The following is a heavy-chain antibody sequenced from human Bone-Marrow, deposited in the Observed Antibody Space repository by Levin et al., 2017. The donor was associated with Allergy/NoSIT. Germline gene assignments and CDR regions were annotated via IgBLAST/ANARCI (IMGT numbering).Heavy chain of an antibody. J-gene: IGHJ4*02. V-gene: IGHV4-39*01. CDR1: GGSISSSSYY. D-gene: IGHD2-2*03. Sequence: SQTLSLTCAVSGGSISSSSYYWGWIRQPPGKGLEWIGSIYYSGSTYYNPSLKSRVTISVDTSKNQFSLKLSSVTAADTAVYYCARGGYCSSTSCDAYYFDYWGQGTLVTVSS. CDR2: IYYSGST. CDR3: ARGGYCSSTSCDAYYFDY.